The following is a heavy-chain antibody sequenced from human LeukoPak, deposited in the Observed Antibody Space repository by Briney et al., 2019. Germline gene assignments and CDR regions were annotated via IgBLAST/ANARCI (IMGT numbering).Heavy chain of an antibody. Sequence: PSETLSLTCAVYGGSFSGHYWSWIRQAPGKGLEWVSYISSSGSTIYYADSVKGRFTISRDNAKNSLYLQMSSLRAEDTAVYYCARERGAAGSFDYRGQGTLVTVSS. V-gene: IGHV3-11*01. CDR3: ARERGAAGSFDY. D-gene: IGHD6-13*01. CDR1: GGSFSGHY. CDR2: ISSSGSTI. J-gene: IGHJ4*02.